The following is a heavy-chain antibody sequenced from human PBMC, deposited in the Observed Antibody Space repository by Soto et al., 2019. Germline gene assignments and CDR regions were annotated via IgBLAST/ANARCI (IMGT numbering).Heavy chain of an antibody. CDR1: GFTFSSYA. CDR3: TTATLMITFGGFIVSTPKYAY. J-gene: IGHJ4*02. V-gene: IGHV3-23*01. CDR2: ISGSGGST. Sequence: GGSLRLSCAASGFTFSSYAMSWVRQAPGKGLEWVSAISGSGGSTYYADSVKGRFTISRDNSKNTLYLQMNSLRAEDTAVYYCTTATLMITFGGFIVSTPKYAYWAQGTLDTVSA. D-gene: IGHD3-16*02.